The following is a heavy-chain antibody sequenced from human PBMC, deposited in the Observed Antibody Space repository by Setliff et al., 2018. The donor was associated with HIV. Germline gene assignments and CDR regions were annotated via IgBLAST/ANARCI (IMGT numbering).Heavy chain of an antibody. Sequence: GESLKISCAASGFTFADYTIHWVRQAPGKGLEWVSLINWDGSTTYYADSVKGRLTVTRDNNKSSLFLQMNSLRTEDTALYYCARVQSAYTSYDAFDFWGQGTMVTVSS. CDR1: GFTFADYT. D-gene: IGHD2-21*01. J-gene: IGHJ3*01. CDR2: INWDGSTT. CDR3: ARVQSAYTSYDAFDF. V-gene: IGHV3-43*01.